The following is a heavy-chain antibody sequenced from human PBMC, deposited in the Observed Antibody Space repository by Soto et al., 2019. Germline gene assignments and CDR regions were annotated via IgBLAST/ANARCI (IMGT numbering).Heavy chain of an antibody. CDR1: GYTFTGYY. V-gene: IGHV1-2*04. Sequence: QVQLVQSGAEVKKPGASVKVSCKASGYTFTGYYMHWVRQAPGQGLEWMGWINPNSGGTNYAQKFQGWVTSTRDTAISTAYMELSRLKSDDTAVYYCARGPGIAVDLPAEYFQHWGQGTLVTVSS. CDR3: ARGPGIAVDLPAEYFQH. CDR2: INPNSGGT. J-gene: IGHJ1*01. D-gene: IGHD6-19*01.